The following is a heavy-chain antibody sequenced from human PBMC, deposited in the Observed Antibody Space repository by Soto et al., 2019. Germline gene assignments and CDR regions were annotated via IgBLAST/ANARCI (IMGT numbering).Heavy chain of an antibody. J-gene: IGHJ5*02. CDR2: MYHIGSS. D-gene: IGHD6-13*01. CDR1: GGSISSGGYS. Sequence: SETLSLTCAVSGGSISSGGYSWSWIRQPPGKGLEWIGYMYHIGSSYYNPSLKSRVTISIDRSKNQFSLKLSSVTAADTAVYYCARTEVPESSSWHPCDPWGQGTLVTVSS. CDR3: ARTEVPESSSWHPCDP. V-gene: IGHV4-30-2*01.